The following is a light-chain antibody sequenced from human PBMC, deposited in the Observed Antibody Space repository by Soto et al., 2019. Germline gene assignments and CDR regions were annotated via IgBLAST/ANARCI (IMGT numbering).Light chain of an antibody. V-gene: IGKV3-20*01. CDR1: QSVSSKH. CDR2: GAS. Sequence: EIVLTQSPGTLSWSPGERATLSCRARQSVSSKHLAWYQQRPGQAPRLLISGASSRATGIPDRFSGSASVTDFTLTISSLEPADFAVYCCYQFASSPYTFCQANKLESK. CDR3: YQFASSPYT. J-gene: IGKJ2*01.